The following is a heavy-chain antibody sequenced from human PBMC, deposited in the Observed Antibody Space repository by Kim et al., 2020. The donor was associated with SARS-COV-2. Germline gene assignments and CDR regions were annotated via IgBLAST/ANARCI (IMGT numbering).Heavy chain of an antibody. CDR3: ARDRPTLSIVVVTAKVGEPDY. CDR1: GYTFTSYY. D-gene: IGHD2-21*02. Sequence: ASVKVSCKASGYTFTSYYMHWVRQAPGQGLEWMGIINPSGGSTSYAQKFQGRVTMTRDTSTSTVYMELSSLRSEDTAVYYCARDRPTLSIVVVTAKVGEPDYWGQGTLVTVSS. J-gene: IGHJ4*02. V-gene: IGHV1-46*01. CDR2: INPSGGST.